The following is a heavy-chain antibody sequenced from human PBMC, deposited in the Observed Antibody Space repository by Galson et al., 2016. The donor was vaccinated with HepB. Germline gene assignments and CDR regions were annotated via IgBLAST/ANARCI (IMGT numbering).Heavy chain of an antibody. CDR1: GFTFSSHV. V-gene: IGHV4-34*01. D-gene: IGHD3-3*01. Sequence: LRLSCAASGFTFSSHVMHWVRQSPEKGLEWIGDINESGGSNYNPSFDSPVTISLDTAKNQFSLNMYSVTAADTGGYYCARAKRPPRSSSFGYSWFAPWGQGTPVIVSS. J-gene: IGHJ5*02. CDR2: INESGGS. CDR3: ARAKRPPRSSSFGYSWFAP.